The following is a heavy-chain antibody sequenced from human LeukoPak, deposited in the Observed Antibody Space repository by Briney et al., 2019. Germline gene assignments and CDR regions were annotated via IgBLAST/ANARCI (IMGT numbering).Heavy chain of an antibody. Sequence: GGSLRLACAASGFTFSTYWMSWVRQAPGKGLEWVANIKQDGSDKYYVDSVKGRFTISRDNAKNSLFLQMNSLRAEDTAVYYCARVRCSSNSCFPDYWGQGTLVTVSS. J-gene: IGHJ4*02. CDR3: ARVRCSSNSCFPDY. CDR1: GFTFSTYW. D-gene: IGHD2-2*01. V-gene: IGHV3-7*01. CDR2: IKQDGSDK.